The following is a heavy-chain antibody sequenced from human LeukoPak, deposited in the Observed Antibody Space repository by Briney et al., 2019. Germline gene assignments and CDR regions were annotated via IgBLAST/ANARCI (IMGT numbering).Heavy chain of an antibody. D-gene: IGHD3-22*01. V-gene: IGHV4-4*02. Sequence: SETLSLTCAVPGGSVSSSNWWSWVRPPPGKGLEWIGEIYHSGSTNYNPSLKSRVTISVDTSKTQFSLKLTSVTAADTAVYYCARQYYYDTSGFYGFNWFDPWGQGTLVTVSS. CDR3: ARQYYYDTSGFYGFNWFDP. CDR2: IYHSGST. CDR1: GGSVSSSNW. J-gene: IGHJ5*02.